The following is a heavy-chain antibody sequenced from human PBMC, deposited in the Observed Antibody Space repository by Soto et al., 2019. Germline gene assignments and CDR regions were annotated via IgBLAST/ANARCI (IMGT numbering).Heavy chain of an antibody. D-gene: IGHD6-19*01. CDR3: AKDRLVVAGTSEFDY. CDR1: GFTFSSYA. CDR2: ISGSGGST. Sequence: PGGSLRLSCAASGFTFSSYAMSWVRQAPGKGLEWVSAISGSGGSTYYADSVKGRFAISRDNSKNTLYLQMNSLRAEDTAVYYCAKDRLVVAGTSEFDYWGQGTLVTVSS. J-gene: IGHJ4*02. V-gene: IGHV3-23*01.